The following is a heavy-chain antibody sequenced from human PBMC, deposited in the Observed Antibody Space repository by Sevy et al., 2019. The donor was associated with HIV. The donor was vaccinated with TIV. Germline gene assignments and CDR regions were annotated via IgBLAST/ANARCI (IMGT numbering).Heavy chain of an antibody. V-gene: IGHV3-21*01. CDR3: ARRTVTTLANYCYYYMDV. CDR2: ISSSSRYI. CDR1: GFTFRSYS. D-gene: IGHD4-17*01. Sequence: VGSLRLSCAASGFTFRSYSMNWVRQAPGKGLEWVSSISSSSRYIYYADSVKGRFTISRDNAKNSLYLQMNSLRAEDTAVYYCARRTVTTLANYCYYYMDVWGKGTTVTVSS. J-gene: IGHJ6*03.